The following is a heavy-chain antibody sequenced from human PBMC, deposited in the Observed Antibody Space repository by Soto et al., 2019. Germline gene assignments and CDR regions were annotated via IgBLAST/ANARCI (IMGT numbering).Heavy chain of an antibody. CDR3: AREVQGVTSVDY. CDR1: GYASLSYG. V-gene: IGHV1-3*01. Sequence: QVQLVQSGPEMMQPGASVKVSCKASGYASLSYGMYWVRQVPGQVYEWLGWINAGVDGTMYSERFQGRARITRDTSANTVYMEPNARTSEDTAVYYCAREVQGVTSVDYWGQGTLVIVSS. D-gene: IGHD3-10*01. J-gene: IGHJ4*02. CDR2: INAGVDGT.